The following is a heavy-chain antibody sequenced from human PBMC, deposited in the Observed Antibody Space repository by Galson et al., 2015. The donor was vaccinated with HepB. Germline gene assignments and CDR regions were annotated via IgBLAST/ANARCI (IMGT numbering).Heavy chain of an antibody. J-gene: IGHJ4*02. Sequence: SLRLSCAASGFTFSSYAMSWVRQAPGKGLEWVSAISGSGGSTYYAGSVKGRFTISRDNSKNTLYLQMNSLRAEDTAVYYCAKLAWYSSSWPQAPFDYWGQGTLVTVSS. D-gene: IGHD6-13*01. V-gene: IGHV3-23*01. CDR2: ISGSGGST. CDR3: AKLAWYSSSWPQAPFDY. CDR1: GFTFSSYA.